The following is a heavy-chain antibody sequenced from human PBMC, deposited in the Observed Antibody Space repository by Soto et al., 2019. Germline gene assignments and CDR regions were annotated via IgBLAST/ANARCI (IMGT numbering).Heavy chain of an antibody. CDR1: GYTFTGYY. Sequence: GASVKVSCKASGYTFTGYYMHWVRQAPGQGLEWMGWINPNSGGTNYAQEFQGRVTMTRDTSISTAYRELSRLRPDDTAVYYCARSSLFLEWLDYWGQGTLVTVSS. J-gene: IGHJ4*02. V-gene: IGHV1-2*02. CDR3: ARSSLFLEWLDY. CDR2: INPNSGGT. D-gene: IGHD3-3*01.